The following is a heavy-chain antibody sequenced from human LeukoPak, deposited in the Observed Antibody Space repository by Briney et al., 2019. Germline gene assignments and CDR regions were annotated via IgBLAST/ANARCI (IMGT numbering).Heavy chain of an antibody. D-gene: IGHD3-22*01. V-gene: IGHV1-18*01. CDR2: ISAYNGNT. CDR1: GYTFTSYG. J-gene: IGHJ4*02. CDR3: ARATLNYYDSSGYPDY. Sequence: ASVKVSCKASGYTFTSYGISWVRQAPGQGLEWMGWISAYNGNTNYAQKLQGRVTMTTDTSTSTAYMELRSLRSDDTAVYYCARATLNYYDSSGYPDYWGQGTLVTVSS.